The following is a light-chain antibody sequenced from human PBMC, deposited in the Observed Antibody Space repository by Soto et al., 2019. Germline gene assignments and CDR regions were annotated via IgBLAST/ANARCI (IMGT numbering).Light chain of an antibody. Sequence: QSALTQPRSVSGSPGQSVTISCTGTSRDVGGYDFVSWYQKHPGKAPKLIIYDVTKRPSGVPDRFSGSKSGSSASLTISGLQAEDEADYYCCSYAGSYTLEVFGGGTKLTVL. V-gene: IGLV2-11*01. CDR2: DVT. J-gene: IGLJ3*02. CDR3: CSYAGSYTLEV. CDR1: SRDVGGYDF.